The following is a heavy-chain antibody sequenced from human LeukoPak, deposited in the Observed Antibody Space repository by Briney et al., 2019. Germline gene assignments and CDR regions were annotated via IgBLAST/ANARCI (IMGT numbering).Heavy chain of an antibody. CDR2: ISYDGSNK. CDR1: GFTFSSYG. J-gene: IGHJ4*02. Sequence: GGSLRLSCAASGFTFSSYGMHWVRQAPGKGLEWVAVISYDGSNKYYADSVKGRFTISRDNSKNTLYLQIDSLTSEDTAVYYCAKDLYDHSSGYYGPVDYWGQGTLVIVSS. V-gene: IGHV3-30*18. D-gene: IGHD3-22*01. CDR3: AKDLYDHSSGYYGPVDY.